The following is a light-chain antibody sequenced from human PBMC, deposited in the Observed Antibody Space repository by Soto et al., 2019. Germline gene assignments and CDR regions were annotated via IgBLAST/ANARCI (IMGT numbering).Light chain of an antibody. CDR2: DTF. V-gene: IGKV3-11*01. Sequence: EIVLSQSPATLSMSPGETATLSCRASQSARYYLAWYQQKPGQPPRLLIFDTFSRATGIPARFSGSGSGTDFTLTISSLEPDDFALYYCQQRSSWPLTFGGGTRVEIK. CDR1: QSARYY. CDR3: QQRSSWPLT. J-gene: IGKJ4*01.